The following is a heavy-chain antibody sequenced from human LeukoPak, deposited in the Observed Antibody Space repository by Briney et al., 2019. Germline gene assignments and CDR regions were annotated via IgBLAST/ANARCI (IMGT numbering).Heavy chain of an antibody. CDR1: GGSFSGYY. J-gene: IGHJ4*02. CDR3: ARAPHFFDTSGSRYYFDY. CDR2: INHSGST. D-gene: IGHD3-22*01. V-gene: IGHV4-34*01. Sequence: PSETLSLTCAVYGGSFSGYYWSWIRQPPGKGLEWIGEINHSGSTNYNPSLKSRVTISVDTSKNQFSLKLSSVTAADTAVYYCARAPHFFDTSGSRYYFDYWGQGTLVTVSS.